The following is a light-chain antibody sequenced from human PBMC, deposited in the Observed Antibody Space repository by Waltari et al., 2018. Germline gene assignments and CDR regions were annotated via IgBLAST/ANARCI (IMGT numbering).Light chain of an antibody. CDR3: SSYTTSNNYVV. Sequence: QSALTQHASASGSPGQSITISCTGARTDIGGSNYVSWYQQHPVKAPKVVIYDVSKRPSGVSSRFSGSKSGNTASLTISGLQAEDEADYYCSSYTTSNNYVVFGGGTKLTVL. J-gene: IGLJ2*01. CDR2: DVS. CDR1: RTDIGGSNY. V-gene: IGLV2-14*01.